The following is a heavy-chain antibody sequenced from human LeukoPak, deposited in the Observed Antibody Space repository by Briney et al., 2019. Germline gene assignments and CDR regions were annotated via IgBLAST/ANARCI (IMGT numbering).Heavy chain of an antibody. D-gene: IGHD2-8*01. CDR1: GGSISSGSYY. J-gene: IGHJ5*02. CDR3: ARDPVYCTNGVCYTEYNWFDP. Sequence: SETLSLTCTVSGGSISSGSYYWSWIRQPAGKGLEWIGRIYTSGSTNYNPSLKSRVTMSVDTSKNQFSLKLSSVTAADTAVYYCARDPVYCTNGVCYTEYNWFDPWGQGTLVTVSS. V-gene: IGHV4-61*02. CDR2: IYTSGST.